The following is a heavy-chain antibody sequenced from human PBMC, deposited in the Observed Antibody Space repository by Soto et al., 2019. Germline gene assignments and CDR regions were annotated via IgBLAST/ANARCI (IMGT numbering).Heavy chain of an antibody. CDR3: ARRVGKKDHFDY. CDR2: ICYTERS. Sequence: SETLSLTCTVSGGSIGSSPYCWDWIRQPPGKGLEWIGSICYTERSFYSPSLQRRVTISVDTSEIRFTLKLSSVTAADTAVYYCARRVGKKDHFDYWGQGTQVTVSS. D-gene: IGHD1-26*01. CDR1: GGSIGSSPYC. V-gene: IGHV4-39*01. J-gene: IGHJ4*02.